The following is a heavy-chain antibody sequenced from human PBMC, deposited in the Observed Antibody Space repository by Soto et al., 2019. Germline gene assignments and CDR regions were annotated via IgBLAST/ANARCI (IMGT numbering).Heavy chain of an antibody. D-gene: IGHD3-10*01. Sequence: SETLSLTCTVSGGSVRSYFWSWIRQSPGKGLEWIAYIYYSGSTSYNPSLRSRLTISADTSKNQFSLKLSSVTAADTAVYYCARLGGITMVGGVLTAFDIWGKGKRVTVSS. CDR1: GGSVRSYF. CDR3: ARLGGITMVGGVLTAFDI. V-gene: IGHV4-59*08. J-gene: IGHJ3*02. CDR2: IYYSGST.